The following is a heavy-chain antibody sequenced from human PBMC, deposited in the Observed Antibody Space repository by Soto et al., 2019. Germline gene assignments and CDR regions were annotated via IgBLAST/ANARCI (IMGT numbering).Heavy chain of an antibody. CDR2: INHSGST. CDR1: GGSFSGYY. J-gene: IGHJ5*02. CDR3: ARGGRYGSGSYYQLLPRGGFDP. D-gene: IGHD3-10*01. Sequence: KTSDTLSLTCAVYGGSFSGYYWSWIRQPPGKGLEWIGEINHSGSTNYNPSLKSRVTISVDTSKNQFSLKLSSVTAADTAVYYCARGGRYGSGSYYQLLPRGGFDPWGQGTLVTVSS. V-gene: IGHV4-34*01.